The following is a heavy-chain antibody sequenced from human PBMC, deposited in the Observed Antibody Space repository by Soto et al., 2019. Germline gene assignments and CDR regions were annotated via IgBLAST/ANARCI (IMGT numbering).Heavy chain of an antibody. CDR1: GYRFTSYW. CDR2: IYPGDSDT. CDR3: ARDLCSSTSCYRYWFAP. V-gene: IGHV5-51*01. Sequence: GESLKISCKGSGYRFTSYWIGWVRQMPGKGLEWMGIIYPGDSDTRYSPSFQGQVTISADKSISTAYLQWSSLKASDTAMYYCARDLCSSTSCYRYWFAPGGKGPLAPAPS. J-gene: IGHJ5*02. D-gene: IGHD2-2*01.